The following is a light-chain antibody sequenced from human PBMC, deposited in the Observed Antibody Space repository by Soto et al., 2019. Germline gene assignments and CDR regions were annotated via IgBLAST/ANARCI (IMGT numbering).Light chain of an antibody. V-gene: IGLV2-8*01. CDR1: SSDVGGYNY. CDR3: NSHTGGDNAVV. J-gene: IGLJ2*01. Sequence: QSALTQPPSESGSPGQSVTISCTGTSSDVGGYNYVSWYQQHPGKAPKLMIYEVNKRPSGVPDRFSGSKSGNTASLTVSGLQAEDEADYYCNSHTGGDNAVVLGGGTKLTVI. CDR2: EVN.